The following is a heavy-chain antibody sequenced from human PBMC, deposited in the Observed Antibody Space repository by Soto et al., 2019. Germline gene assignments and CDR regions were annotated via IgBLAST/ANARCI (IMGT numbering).Heavy chain of an antibody. CDR3: AVSRVPHYYYYGMDV. D-gene: IGHD1-1*01. V-gene: IGHV1-58*01. CDR2: IVVGSGNT. J-gene: IGHJ6*02. CDR1: GFTFTSSA. Sequence: GASVKVSCKASGFTFTSSAVQWVRQARGQRLEWIGWIVVGSGNTNYAQKFQERVTITRDMSTSTAYMELSSLRSEDTAVYYCAVSRVPHYYYYGMDVWGQGTTVTVSS.